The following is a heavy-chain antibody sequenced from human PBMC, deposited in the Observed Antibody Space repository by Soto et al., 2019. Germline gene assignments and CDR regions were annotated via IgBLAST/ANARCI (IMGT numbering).Heavy chain of an antibody. CDR3: ARDRAKWKDYYYYGMDV. D-gene: IGHD1-20*01. J-gene: IGHJ6*02. Sequence: PSETLSLTCPVAGGTISSGDDFWTWLRPPPGKGLEWIGYIYYSGSTYYNPSLKSRLTMSVDTSKNQFSLKLSSVTAADTAVYYCARDRAKWKDYYYYGMDVWGQGTTVTVSS. CDR1: GGTISSGDDF. CDR2: IYYSGST. V-gene: IGHV4-30-4*01.